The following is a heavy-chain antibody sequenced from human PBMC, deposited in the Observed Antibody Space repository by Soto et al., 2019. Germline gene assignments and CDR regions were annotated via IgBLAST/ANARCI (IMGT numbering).Heavy chain of an antibody. D-gene: IGHD3-9*01. Sequence: GASVKVSCKASGYTFTSYAMHLVRQAPGQRLEWMGWINAGNGNTKYSQKFQGRVTITRDTSASTAYMELSSLRSEDTAVYYCARETYGFYDNYAFDIWGQGTMVTVSS. CDR2: INAGNGNT. J-gene: IGHJ3*02. CDR3: ARETYGFYDNYAFDI. V-gene: IGHV1-3*01. CDR1: GYTFTSYA.